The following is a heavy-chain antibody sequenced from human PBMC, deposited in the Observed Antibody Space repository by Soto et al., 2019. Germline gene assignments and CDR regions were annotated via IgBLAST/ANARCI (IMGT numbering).Heavy chain of an antibody. J-gene: IGHJ3*02. CDR2: ISSSGSTI. CDR1: GFTFSSYE. V-gene: IGHV3-48*03. D-gene: IGHD2-15*01. Sequence: GGSLRLSCAASGFTFSSYEMNWVRQAPGKGLEWVSYISSSGSTIYYADSVKGRFTISRDNAKNSLYRQMNSLRAEDTAVYYCAREKDRHRAFDIWGQGTMVTVSS. CDR3: AREKDRHRAFDI.